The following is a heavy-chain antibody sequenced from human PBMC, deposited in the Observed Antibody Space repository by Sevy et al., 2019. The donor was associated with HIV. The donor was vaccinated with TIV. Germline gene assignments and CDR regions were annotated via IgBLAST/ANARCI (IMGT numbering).Heavy chain of an antibody. D-gene: IGHD4-17*01. V-gene: IGHV4-61*02. CDR2: VHNTGSA. CDR3: ARNVGDYVFRYVDL. CDR1: GGSISRGQFY. Sequence: SETLSLTCTVSGGSISRGQFYWSWIRQPAGQGLEWIGRVHNTGSATYNPSLRNRVGMSIDTSKNQFSLVLSSVTAADTAVYYGARNVGDYVFRYVDLWGGGTLVTVSS. J-gene: IGHJ2*01.